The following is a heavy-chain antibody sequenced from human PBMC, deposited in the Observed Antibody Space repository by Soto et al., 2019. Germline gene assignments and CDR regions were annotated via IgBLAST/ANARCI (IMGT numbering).Heavy chain of an antibody. CDR2: ISGSGGST. CDR3: AKEGLGIAARLSWFDP. CDR1: GFTFSSYA. Sequence: GGSLRLSGAASGFTFSSYAMSWVRQAPGKGLEWVSAISGSGGSTYYADSVKGRFTISRDNSKNTLYLQMNSLRAEDTAVYYCAKEGLGIAARLSWFDPWGQGTLVTVSS. J-gene: IGHJ5*02. V-gene: IGHV3-23*01. D-gene: IGHD6-6*01.